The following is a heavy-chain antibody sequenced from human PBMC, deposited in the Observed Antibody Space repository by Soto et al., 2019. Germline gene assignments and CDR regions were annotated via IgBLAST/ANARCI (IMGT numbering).Heavy chain of an antibody. CDR1: GFTFSSYA. CDR3: AGGGRDGYNGPNDY. J-gene: IGHJ4*02. Sequence: QVQLVESGGGVVQPGRSLRLSCAASGFTFSSYAMHWVRQAPGKGLEWVAVISYDGSNKYYADSVKGRFTISRDNSKNALYLQMNSLRAEETAVYYCAGGGRDGYNGPNDYWGQGTLVTVSS. V-gene: IGHV3-30-3*01. CDR2: ISYDGSNK. D-gene: IGHD5-12*01.